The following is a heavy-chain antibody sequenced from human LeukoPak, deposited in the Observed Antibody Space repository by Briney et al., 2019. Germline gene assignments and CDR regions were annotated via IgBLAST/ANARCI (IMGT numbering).Heavy chain of an antibody. V-gene: IGHV1-2*02. CDR1: GYTFTGYY. CDR2: INPNSGGT. CDR3: ARRYCSGGSCYPFDY. J-gene: IGHJ4*02. D-gene: IGHD2-15*01. Sequence: ASVKVSCKASGYTFTGYYMHWVRQAPGQGLEWMGWINPNSGGTNYAQKFQGRVTMTRDTSISTAYMELSRLRSDVTAVYYCARRYCSGGSCYPFDYWGQGTLVTVSS.